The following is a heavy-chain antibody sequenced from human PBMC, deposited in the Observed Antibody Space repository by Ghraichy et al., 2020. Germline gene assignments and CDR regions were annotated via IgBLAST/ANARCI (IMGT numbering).Heavy chain of an antibody. CDR3: ARGFCSGGSCYDH. J-gene: IGHJ4*02. V-gene: IGHV4-59*01. CDR1: GGSISSYY. CDR2: IYYSGST. D-gene: IGHD2-15*01. Sequence: SETLSLTCTVSGGSISSYYWSWIRQPPGKGLEWIGYIYYSGSTNYNPSLKSRVTMSVDTSKNQFSLKLSSVTAADTAVYYCARGFCSGGSCYDHWGQGTLVTVSS.